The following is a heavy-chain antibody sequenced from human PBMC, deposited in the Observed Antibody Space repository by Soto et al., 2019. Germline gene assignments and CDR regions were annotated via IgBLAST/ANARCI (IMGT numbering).Heavy chain of an antibody. D-gene: IGHD3-22*01. CDR2: IYRGTT. V-gene: IGHV3-66*01. Sequence: EVQLVESGGGLVQPGGSLRLSCAASGFTVSDNYMNWVRQAPGKGLEWVAVIYRGTTYYADSVKGRFTISRDNSKNTRYLQMSSLRPEDTAVYDCARDVDRRDYDSTGYSFDYWGQGTLVAGSS. CDR3: ARDVDRRDYDSTGYSFDY. J-gene: IGHJ4*02. CDR1: GFTVSDNY.